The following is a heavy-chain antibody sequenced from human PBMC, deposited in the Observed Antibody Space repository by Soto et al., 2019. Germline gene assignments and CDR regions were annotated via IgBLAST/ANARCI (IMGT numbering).Heavy chain of an antibody. Sequence: PGESLKISCKGSGYSFTSYWISWVRQMPGKGLEWMGRIDPSDSYTNYSPSFQGHVTISADKSISTAYLQWSSLKASDTAMYYCARHPVDTAMGDYYYYGMDVWGQGTTVTVSS. CDR1: GYSFTSYW. D-gene: IGHD5-18*01. CDR2: IDPSDSYT. CDR3: ARHPVDTAMGDYYYYGMDV. J-gene: IGHJ6*02. V-gene: IGHV5-10-1*01.